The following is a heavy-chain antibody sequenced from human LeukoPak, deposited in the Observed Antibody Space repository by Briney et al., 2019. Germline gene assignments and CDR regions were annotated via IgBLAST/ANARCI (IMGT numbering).Heavy chain of an antibody. Sequence: GGSLRLSCAASGFTFSSYAMSWVRQAPGKGLEWVSAISGSGGSTYYADSVKGRFTISRDNSKNTLYLQMNSLRAEDTAVYYCANGGEGKLNKGFDYWAREPWSPSPQ. D-gene: IGHD1-7*01. CDR2: ISGSGGST. CDR1: GFTFSSYA. V-gene: IGHV3-23*01. CDR3: ANGGEGKLNKGFDY. J-gene: IGHJ4*02.